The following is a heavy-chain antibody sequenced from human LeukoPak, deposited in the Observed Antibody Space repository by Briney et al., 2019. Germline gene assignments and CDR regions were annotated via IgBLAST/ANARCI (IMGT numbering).Heavy chain of an antibody. Sequence: SETLSLTCAVYGGSFSGYYWSWIRQPPGKGLEWIGYIYYSGSTYYNPSLKSRISISVDTSKNQFSLKLTSVTAADTAVYYCARDRYFIGFDYWGQGTLVTVSS. J-gene: IGHJ4*02. D-gene: IGHD3-9*01. CDR1: GGSFSGYY. CDR3: ARDRYFIGFDY. V-gene: IGHV4-30-4*08. CDR2: IYYSGST.